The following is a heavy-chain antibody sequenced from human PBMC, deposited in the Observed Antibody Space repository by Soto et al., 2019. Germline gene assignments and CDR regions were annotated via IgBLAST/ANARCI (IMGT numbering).Heavy chain of an antibody. D-gene: IGHD2-15*01. CDR3: ARAGYCSRGSCYTLSY. V-gene: IGHV1-18*04. CDR1: GYTFTSYG. J-gene: IGHJ4*02. Sequence: ASVKVSCKASGYTFTSYGISWVRQAPGQGREWMGWISAYNGNTNYAQKLQGRVTMTTDTSTSTSYMDLRSLRSDDTAVYYCARAGYCSRGSCYTLSYWGQGXLVTVS. CDR2: ISAYNGNT.